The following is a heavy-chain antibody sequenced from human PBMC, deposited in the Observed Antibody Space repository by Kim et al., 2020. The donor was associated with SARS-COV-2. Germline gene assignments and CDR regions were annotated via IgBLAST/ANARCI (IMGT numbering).Heavy chain of an antibody. CDR1: GGSISSSSYY. Sequence: SETLSLTYTVSGGSISSSSYYWGWIRQPPGKGLEWIGSIYYSGSTYYNPSLKSRVTISVDTSKNQFSLKLSSVTAADTAVYYCARGFSCRSTSCYAFDYWGQGTLVTVSS. J-gene: IGHJ4*02. CDR3: ARGFSCRSTSCYAFDY. D-gene: IGHD2-2*01. CDR2: IYYSGST. V-gene: IGHV4-39*07.